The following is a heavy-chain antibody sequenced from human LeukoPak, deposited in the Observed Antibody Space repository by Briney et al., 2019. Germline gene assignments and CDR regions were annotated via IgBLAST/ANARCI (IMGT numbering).Heavy chain of an antibody. CDR2: INSDGGNT. J-gene: IGHJ4*02. D-gene: IGHD7-27*01. V-gene: IGHV3-74*01. CDR1: GFTFRTSW. Sequence: GGSLRLSCSASGFTFRTSWMHWVRQGPGKGLLWVAHINSDGGNTAYADSVKGRFTISRDNAKSTLYLQMNSLRSEDTAVYYCARGDPLGNYWGQGTLVIVSS. CDR3: ARGDPLGNY.